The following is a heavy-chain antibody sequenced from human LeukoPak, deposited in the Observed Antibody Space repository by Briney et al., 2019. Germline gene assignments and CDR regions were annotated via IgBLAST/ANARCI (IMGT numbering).Heavy chain of an antibody. V-gene: IGHV3-7*01. CDR3: ARAPYGDGPSYGAFDI. CDR1: GFTFHSNW. D-gene: IGHD4-17*01. Sequence: GGSLRLSCEASGFTFHSNWMSWVRQAPGKGLEWVANIKQDGSEQVYVDSVKGRFIVSRDNAKNSLYLQMNALRAEDTSVSYCARAPYGDGPSYGAFDIWGQGTVVTVSS. CDR2: IKQDGSEQ. J-gene: IGHJ3*02.